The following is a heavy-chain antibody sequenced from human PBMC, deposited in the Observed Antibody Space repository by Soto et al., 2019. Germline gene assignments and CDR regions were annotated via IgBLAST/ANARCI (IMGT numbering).Heavy chain of an antibody. CDR1: GGSISSSSYY. CDR3: ATRHYDFWSGYANWFDP. CDR2: IYYSGST. Sequence: QLQLQESGPGLVKPSETLSLTCTVSGGSISSSSYYWGWIRQPPGKGLEWIGSIYYSGSTYYNPSLMSRVTISVDTSKIKFSLKLCLVTAADTAVYYFATRHYDFWSGYANWFDPWGQGTLVTVSS. D-gene: IGHD3-3*01. V-gene: IGHV4-39*01. J-gene: IGHJ5*02.